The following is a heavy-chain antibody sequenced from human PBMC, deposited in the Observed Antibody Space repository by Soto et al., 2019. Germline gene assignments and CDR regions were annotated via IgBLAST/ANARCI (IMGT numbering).Heavy chain of an antibody. J-gene: IGHJ6*02. CDR2: IYWNEDS. CDR3: IYRRALYDYHGLDV. V-gene: IGHV2-5*01. Sequence: SGPTLVNPTQTLTLTCTVSGFSLTTGGLGVGWVRQPPGRSLEWLAAIYWNEDSRLSPSLGSRLTITKDISKNQVVLTMTNMDPVDTATHYCIYRRALYDYHGLDVWGQGTTVTVS. CDR1: GFSLTTGGLG. D-gene: IGHD3-16*01.